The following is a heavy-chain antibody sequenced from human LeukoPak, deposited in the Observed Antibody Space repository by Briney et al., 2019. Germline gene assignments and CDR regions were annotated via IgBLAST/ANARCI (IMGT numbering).Heavy chain of an antibody. D-gene: IGHD2-15*01. CDR2: IIPIFGTA. V-gene: IGHV1-69*01. CDR1: GGTFSSYA. J-gene: IGHJ4*02. Sequence: SVKVSCKASGGTFSSYAISWVRQAPGQGLEWMGGIIPIFGTANYAQKFQGRVTVTADESTSTAYMELSSLRSEDTAVYYCARVFCSGGSCYSFDYWGQGTLVTVSS. CDR3: ARVFCSGGSCYSFDY.